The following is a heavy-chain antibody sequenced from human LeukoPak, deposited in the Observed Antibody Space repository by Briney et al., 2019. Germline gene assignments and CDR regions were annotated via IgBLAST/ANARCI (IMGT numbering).Heavy chain of an antibody. CDR2: IRYDGSNK. J-gene: IGHJ4*02. CDR3: AKDRFFYDSGSKAN. D-gene: IGHD3-22*01. V-gene: IGHV3-30*02. CDR1: GFTFSSYG. Sequence: GGSLRLSCAASGFTFSSYGMHWVRQAPAKGLERVAFIRYDGSNKYYADSVKGRFTISRDNAKNSLYLQMNSLRVEDTAFYYCAKDRFFYDSGSKANWGQGTLVTVSS.